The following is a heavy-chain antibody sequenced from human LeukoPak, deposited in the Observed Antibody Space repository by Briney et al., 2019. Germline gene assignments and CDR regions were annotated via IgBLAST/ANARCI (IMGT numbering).Heavy chain of an antibody. D-gene: IGHD2-15*01. J-gene: IGHJ4*02. CDR2: IYTSGST. CDR3: ARDAPTAYCSGGSCYFDY. V-gene: IGHV4-61*02. CDR1: GGSISSGNYY. Sequence: SQTLSLTCTVSGGSISSGNYYWSWIRQPAGKGLEWVGRIYTSGSTDYNPSLKSRVTISLDTSKNQFSLNLSSVTAADTAVYYCARDAPTAYCSGGSCYFDYWGQGTLVTVTS.